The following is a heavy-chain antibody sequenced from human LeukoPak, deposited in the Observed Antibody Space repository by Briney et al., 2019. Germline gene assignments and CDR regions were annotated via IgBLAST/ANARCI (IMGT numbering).Heavy chain of an antibody. CDR3: ARGVSYSDY. Sequence: SETLSLTCTVSGYSISSGYYWGWIRQPPGKGLEWIGGIYHSGSTYYNPSLKSRVTISVDTSKNQFSLKLSSVTAADTAVYYCARGVSYSDYWGQGTLVTVSS. CDR2: IYHSGST. V-gene: IGHV4-38-2*02. CDR1: GYSISSGYY. J-gene: IGHJ4*02.